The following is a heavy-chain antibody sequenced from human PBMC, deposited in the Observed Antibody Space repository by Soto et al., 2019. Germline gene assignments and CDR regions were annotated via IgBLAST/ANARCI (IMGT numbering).Heavy chain of an antibody. J-gene: IGHJ6*03. CDR2: INRRGTT. D-gene: IGHD5-12*01. CDR1: GGSFNDYY. V-gene: IGHV4-34*01. Sequence: QVQLQQWGAGLLKPSETLSLTCAVYGGSFNDYYWSWIRQPPGKGLEWIGGINRRGTTHYNPSLKSRVTISIKTSKNQFSLGLGSVTATYTALYYCARQTRGRVTTVATGVRYYYYMDVWGKGTTVTVSS. CDR3: ARQTRGRVTTVATGVRYYYYMDV.